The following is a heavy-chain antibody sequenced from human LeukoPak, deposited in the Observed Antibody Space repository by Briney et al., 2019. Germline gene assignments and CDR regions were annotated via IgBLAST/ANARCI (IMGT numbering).Heavy chain of an antibody. CDR1: GGSISSYY. CDR3: ARELWFGESYYYYGMDV. D-gene: IGHD3-10*01. V-gene: IGHV4-59*01. Sequence: SETLSLTCTVSGGSISSYYWSWTRQPPGKGLEWIWYIYYSGSTNYNPSLKSRVTISVDTSKNQFSLKLSSVTAADTAVYYCARELWFGESYYYYGMDVWGQGTTVTVSS. CDR2: IYYSGST. J-gene: IGHJ6*02.